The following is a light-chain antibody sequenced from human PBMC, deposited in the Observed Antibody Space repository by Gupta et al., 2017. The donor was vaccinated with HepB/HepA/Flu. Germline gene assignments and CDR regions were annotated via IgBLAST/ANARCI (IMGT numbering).Light chain of an antibody. CDR1: QSLVRSNGYNY. Sequence: DIVMTQSPRSLPVTPGEPASISSRSSQSLVRSNGYNYLEWYLQRPGQSPQLLIYLGSNRASGVPDRFTGSGPGADFTLTISRVQAEDVGVYYCKQDFEFPRTFGQGTKLDIK. V-gene: IGKV2-28*01. J-gene: IGKJ2*02. CDR3: KQDFEFPRT. CDR2: LGS.